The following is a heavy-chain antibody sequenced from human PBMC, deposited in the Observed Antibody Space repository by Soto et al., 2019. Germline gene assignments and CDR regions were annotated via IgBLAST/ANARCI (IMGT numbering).Heavy chain of an antibody. J-gene: IGHJ5*02. CDR2: IYYSGST. CDR1: GGSISSYY. D-gene: IGHD6-13*01. Sequence: LSLTCTVSGGSISSYYWSWIRQPPGKGLEWIGYIYYSGSTNYNPSLKSRVTISVDTSKNQFSLKLSSVTAADTAVYYCARVGIAAAGIRWFDPWGQGTLVTVSS. CDR3: ARVGIAAAGIRWFDP. V-gene: IGHV4-59*01.